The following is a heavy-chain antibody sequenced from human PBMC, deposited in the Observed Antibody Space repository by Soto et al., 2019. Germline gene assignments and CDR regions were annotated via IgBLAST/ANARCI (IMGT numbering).Heavy chain of an antibody. Sequence: SETLSLTCTVSGGSISSSSYYWGWIRQPPGKGLEWIGSIDYSGSSYYTPSIKSRVTISVDTSKNQFSLKLSSVTAADTAVYYCATGLLYYDSSGYCWFDPWGQGTLVTVSS. CDR1: GGSISSSSYY. J-gene: IGHJ5*02. CDR2: IDYSGSS. D-gene: IGHD3-22*01. V-gene: IGHV4-39*01. CDR3: ATGLLYYDSSGYCWFDP.